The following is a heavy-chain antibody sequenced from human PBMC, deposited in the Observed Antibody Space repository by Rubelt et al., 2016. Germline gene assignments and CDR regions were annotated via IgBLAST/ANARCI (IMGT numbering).Heavy chain of an antibody. D-gene: IGHD3-10*01. CDR2: INAGNANT. CDR3: ARVPAYYGSGRGGMDV. J-gene: IGHJ6*02. Sequence: QVQLVQSGAEVKKPGASVKVSCKASGYTFTSYAMHWVRQAPGQRLEWMGWINAGNANTKYSQKFQGRVTITRDTSASTAYMELSSLRSEDTAVYYCARVPAYYGSGRGGMDVWGQGTTVTVSS. CDR1: GYTFTSYA. V-gene: IGHV1-3*01.